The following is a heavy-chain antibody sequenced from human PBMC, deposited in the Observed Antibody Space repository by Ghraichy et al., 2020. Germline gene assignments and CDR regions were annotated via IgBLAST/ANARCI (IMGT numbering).Heavy chain of an antibody. CDR3: ARESYSSSPPIDY. V-gene: IGHV3-21*01. CDR2: ISSSSSYI. D-gene: IGHD6-6*01. J-gene: IGHJ4*02. Sequence: GGSLRLSCAASGFTFSSYSMNWVRQAPGKGLEWVSSISSSSSYIYYADSVKGRFTISRDNAKNSLYLQMNSLRAEDTAVYYCARESYSSSPPIDYWGQGTLVTVSS. CDR1: GFTFSSYS.